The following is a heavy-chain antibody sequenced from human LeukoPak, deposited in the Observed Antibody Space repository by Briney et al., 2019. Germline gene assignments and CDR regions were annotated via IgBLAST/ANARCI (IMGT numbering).Heavy chain of an antibody. Sequence: SETLSLTCAVYGGSFSGYYWSWIRQPPGKGLEWIGEINHSGSTNYNPSLKSRVTISVDTSKNQFSLKLSSVTAADTAVYYCARHVDPFDPWGQGTLVTVSS. CDR2: INHSGST. D-gene: IGHD2-21*01. CDR3: ARHVDPFDP. J-gene: IGHJ5*02. V-gene: IGHV4-34*01. CDR1: GGSFSGYY.